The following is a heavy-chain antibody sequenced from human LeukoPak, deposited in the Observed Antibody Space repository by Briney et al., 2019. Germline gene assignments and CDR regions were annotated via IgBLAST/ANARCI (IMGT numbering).Heavy chain of an antibody. CDR1: GFTFSSYA. J-gene: IGHJ3*02. CDR3: AKSSGSYYEAFDI. Sequence: SGGSLRLSCAASGFTFSSYAMSWVRQAPGKGLEWVSAISGSGGSTYYADSVKGRFTISRDNSKNTLYLQMNSLRAEDTAVYYCAKSSGSYYEAFDIWGQGTVVTVSS. CDR2: ISGSGGST. V-gene: IGHV3-23*01. D-gene: IGHD1-26*01.